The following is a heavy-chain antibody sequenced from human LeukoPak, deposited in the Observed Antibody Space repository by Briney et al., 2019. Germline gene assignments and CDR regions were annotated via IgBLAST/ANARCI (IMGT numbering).Heavy chain of an antibody. Sequence: SQTLSLTCAISGDSVSSYSAAWNWLSQSPSRGLVWLGRTYYRSKWYNDYAVSVKSRITINPDTSKNQFSLQLNAVTPEDTAVYYCVRWGNWFDPWGQGTLVTVSS. D-gene: IGHD3-16*01. CDR1: GDSVSSYSAA. J-gene: IGHJ5*02. CDR2: TYYRSKWYN. V-gene: IGHV6-1*01. CDR3: VRWGNWFDP.